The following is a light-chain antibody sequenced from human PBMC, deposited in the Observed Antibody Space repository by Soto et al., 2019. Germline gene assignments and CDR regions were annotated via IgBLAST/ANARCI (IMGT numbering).Light chain of an antibody. J-gene: IGLJ2*01. CDR3: CSNAGSYEV. CDR2: DVS. CDR1: SSDVGGYNY. Sequence: QSVLTQPRSVSGSPGQSVTISCTGTSSDVGGYNYVSWYQQHPGTAPKGMIYDVSERPSGVPDRFSGSKSGNTASLTISGLQAEDEADYYCCSNAGSYEVFGGGTKLTVL. V-gene: IGLV2-11*01.